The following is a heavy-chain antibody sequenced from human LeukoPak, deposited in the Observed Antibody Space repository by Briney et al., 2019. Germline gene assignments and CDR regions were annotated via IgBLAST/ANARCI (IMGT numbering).Heavy chain of an antibody. V-gene: IGHV3-21*01. CDR3: ARDIGGTAMVKDY. CDR1: GFTFSSYS. CDR2: ISSSSSYI. D-gene: IGHD5-18*01. J-gene: IGHJ4*02. Sequence: PEGSLRLSCAASGFTFSSYSMNWVRQAPGKGLEWVSSISSSSSYIYYADSVKGRFTISRDNAKNSLYLQMNSLRAEDTAVYYCARDIGGTAMVKDYWGQGTLVTVSS.